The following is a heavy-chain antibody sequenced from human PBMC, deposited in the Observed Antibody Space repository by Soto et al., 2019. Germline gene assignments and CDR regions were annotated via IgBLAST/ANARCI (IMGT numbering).Heavy chain of an antibody. Sequence: ASGKVSCKASGYTFTSYDINWVRQATGQGLEWMGWMNPNSGNTGYAQKFQGRVTMTRNTSISTAYMELSSLRSEDTAVYYCAISAQAGNWSDPWGQGPLVTVSS. CDR2: MNPNSGNT. D-gene: IGHD3-16*02. J-gene: IGHJ5*02. V-gene: IGHV1-8*01. CDR1: GYTFTSYD. CDR3: AISAQAGNWSDP.